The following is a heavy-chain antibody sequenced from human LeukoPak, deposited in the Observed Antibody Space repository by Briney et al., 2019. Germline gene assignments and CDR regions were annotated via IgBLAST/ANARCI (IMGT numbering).Heavy chain of an antibody. D-gene: IGHD6-19*01. J-gene: IGHJ5*02. V-gene: IGHV4-39*07. CDR3: VRSPKGTAVTANWFDA. CDR1: GGSISGASIRGTTYY. CDR2: IYYNAHT. Sequence: SETLSLTCTISGGSISGASIRGTTYYCGCVRQPPGKVLEWIGSIYYNAHTFFNPSLKGRATNSLDLYRNQVSVAVTSVPAADTAVYYCVRSPKGTAVTANWFDAWGRGTLVTVSS.